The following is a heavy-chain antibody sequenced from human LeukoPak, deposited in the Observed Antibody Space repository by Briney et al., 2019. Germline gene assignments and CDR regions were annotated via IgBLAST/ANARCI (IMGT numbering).Heavy chain of an antibody. J-gene: IGHJ6*02. D-gene: IGHD3-10*01. Sequence: GGSLRLSCAAAGFDFSDFWMSWVRQVPGKGLEWVATIKKDGSETHYVDSVKGRFTISRHNAESSLYLQMNSLRAEDTAMYYCAIPPLSGTGSSRPLAGIDVWGQGTTVTVSS. V-gene: IGHV3-7*01. CDR3: AIPPLSGTGSSRPLAGIDV. CDR1: GFDFSDFW. CDR2: IKKDGSET.